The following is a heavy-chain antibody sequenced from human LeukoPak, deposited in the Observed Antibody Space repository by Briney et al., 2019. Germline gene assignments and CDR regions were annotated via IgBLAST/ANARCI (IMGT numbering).Heavy chain of an antibody. J-gene: IGHJ4*02. CDR1: GFTFSDYY. CDR2: ISSSSSYI. CDR3: ARLKAGEFDY. V-gene: IGHV3-21*01. D-gene: IGHD6-13*01. Sequence: GGSLRLSCAASGFTFSDYYMNWVRQAPGKGLEWVSSISSSSSYIYYADSVKGRFTISRDNAKNSLYLQMNSLRAEDTAVYYCARLKAGEFDYWGQGTLVTVSS.